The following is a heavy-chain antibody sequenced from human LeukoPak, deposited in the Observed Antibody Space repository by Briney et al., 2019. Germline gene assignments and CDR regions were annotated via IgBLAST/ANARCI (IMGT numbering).Heavy chain of an antibody. CDR1: GFTFSRYW. CDR3: ARDSPGYGGYSY. CDR2: IKEDGSAK. J-gene: IGHJ4*02. Sequence: PGVSLRLSCTASGFTFSRYWMTWVRQAPGKGLEWVANIKEDGSAKYYVDSMKGRFTISRDNAKNSLYLQINSLRAEDTAVYYCARDSPGYGGYSYWGQGTLVTVSS. D-gene: IGHD5-12*01. V-gene: IGHV3-7*04.